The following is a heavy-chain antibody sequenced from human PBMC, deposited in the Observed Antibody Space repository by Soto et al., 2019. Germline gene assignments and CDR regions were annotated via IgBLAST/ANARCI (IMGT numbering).Heavy chain of an antibody. D-gene: IGHD4-17*01. CDR1: SGSFSDYY. CDR2: INHNGNT. Sequence: PSETLSLACAVYSGSFSDYYWSWIRQPPGKGQEKIGEINHNGNTNYNPSLRSRVTILVDRSKNQFSLKVSSMTAADTAVYYCARRTTVVYYFEYWSQGTPVTVSS. J-gene: IGHJ4*02. CDR3: ARRTTVVYYFEY. V-gene: IGHV4-34*01.